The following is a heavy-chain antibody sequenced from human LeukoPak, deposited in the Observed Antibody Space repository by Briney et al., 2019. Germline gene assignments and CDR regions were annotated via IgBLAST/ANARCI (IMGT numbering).Heavy chain of an antibody. J-gene: IGHJ6*02. Sequence: GGSLRLSCAASGFTFSSYAMSWVRQAPGKGLEWVSAITGSGGSTYYADSVKGRFTISRDNSKNTLYLQMNSLRAEDTAVYYCAKDVSALSHYYGMDVWGQGTTVTVSS. CDR1: GFTFSSYA. CDR2: ITGSGGST. D-gene: IGHD2/OR15-2a*01. V-gene: IGHV3-23*01. CDR3: AKDVSALSHYYGMDV.